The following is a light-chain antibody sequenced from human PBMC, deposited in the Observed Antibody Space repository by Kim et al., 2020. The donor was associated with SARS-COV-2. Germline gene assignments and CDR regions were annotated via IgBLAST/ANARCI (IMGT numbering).Light chain of an antibody. Sequence: DIVMTQSPDSLAVSLGERATINCKSSQSVLYSSNNKNYLAWYQQKPGQPPKLLIYWASTRESGVPDRFSGSGSGTDFTLTISSLQAEDVAVYYCQQYYNTPLTFGGGTKLEI. J-gene: IGKJ4*01. CDR2: WAS. CDR3: QQYYNTPLT. CDR1: QSVLYSSNNKNY. V-gene: IGKV4-1*01.